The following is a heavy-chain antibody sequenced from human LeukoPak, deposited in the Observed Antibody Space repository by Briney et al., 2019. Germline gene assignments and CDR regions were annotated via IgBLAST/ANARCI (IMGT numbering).Heavy chain of an antibody. D-gene: IGHD4-23*01. Sequence: GGSLRLSCAASGFTFSSYGMHWVRQAPGKGLEWVAFIRYDGSNKYYADSVKGRFTISRDNAKNSLYLQMNSLRAEDTAVYYCARDNGGNSVGLIDYWGQGTLVTVSS. J-gene: IGHJ4*02. CDR3: ARDNGGNSVGLIDY. CDR1: GFTFSSYG. CDR2: IRYDGSNK. V-gene: IGHV3-30*02.